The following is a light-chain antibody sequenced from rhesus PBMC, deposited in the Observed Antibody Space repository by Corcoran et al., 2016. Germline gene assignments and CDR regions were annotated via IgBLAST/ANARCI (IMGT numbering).Light chain of an antibody. V-gene: IGKV3-42*01. Sequence: IVMTQSPATLSLSPGERATLSCRASQSVSSSLAWYQQKPGPAPKLAIYGASNRATGIPDRFSGSGYRSEFTLTISSLEPEDVGVYYCQQDYSWPLTFGGGTKVELK. J-gene: IGKJ4*01. CDR1: QSVSSS. CDR3: QQDYSWPLT. CDR2: GAS.